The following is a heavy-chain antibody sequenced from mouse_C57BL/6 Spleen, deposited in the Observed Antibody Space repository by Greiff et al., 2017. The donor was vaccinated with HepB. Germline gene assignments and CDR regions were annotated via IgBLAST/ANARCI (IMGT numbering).Heavy chain of an antibody. V-gene: IGHV14-2*01. CDR1: GFNIKDYY. J-gene: IGHJ3*01. CDR2: IDPEDGET. D-gene: IGHD1-1*01. Sequence: EVQLQQSGAELVKPGASVKLSCTASGFNIKDYYMHWVKQRTEQGLEWIGRIDPEDGETKYAPNFQGKATITADKSSNTAYLQLSILTSEATAVEYCASGDYGSSSLAYWGQGTLVTVSA. CDR3: ASGDYGSSSLAY.